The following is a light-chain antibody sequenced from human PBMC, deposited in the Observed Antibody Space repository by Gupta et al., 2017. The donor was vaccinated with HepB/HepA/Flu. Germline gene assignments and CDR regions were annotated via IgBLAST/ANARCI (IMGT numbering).Light chain of an antibody. Sequence: IQMTQSPSSLSASVGDRVTISCRARQNITNYLYWYQHKGGKAPDLLIYATMYLQSGVPPRFSGVGTGTEFTITISGLQPEDFATYYCRQSDSVPLTFGQGTKVEI. J-gene: IGKJ2*01. CDR3: RQSDSVPLT. CDR1: QNITNY. V-gene: IGKV1-39*01. CDR2: ATM.